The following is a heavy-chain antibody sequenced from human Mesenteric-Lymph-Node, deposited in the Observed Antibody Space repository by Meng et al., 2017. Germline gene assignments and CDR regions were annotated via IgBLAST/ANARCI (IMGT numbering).Heavy chain of an antibody. CDR3: ARDLREGYIPRVYYFDY. D-gene: IGHD5-12*01. Sequence: QGCGPVLVQSSGSMYLSWAVCGGSITCRNWLSWVRQPPVRGLEWNGVSYHSGSSNDSPSLKSRVIMSGVKFKNEFSLKLSYVTVADTGVYYCARDLREGYIPRVYYFDYWGQGTLVTVSS. CDR2: SYHSGSS. V-gene: IGHV4-4*02. J-gene: IGHJ4*02. CDR1: GGSITCRNW.